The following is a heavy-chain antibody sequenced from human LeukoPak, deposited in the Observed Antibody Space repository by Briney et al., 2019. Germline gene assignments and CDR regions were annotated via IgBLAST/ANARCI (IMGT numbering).Heavy chain of an antibody. V-gene: IGHV4-59*08. CDR1: GGSISPYY. CDR3: ARVYYYGSGKRVGFDY. CDR2: IFYNGNT. Sequence: SETLSLTCTVSGGSISPYYWSWVRQPPGKGLEWIAYIFYNGNTNYNPSLKSRVTISVDTSKNQFSLKLSSVTAADTAVYYCARVYYYGSGKRVGFDYWGQGTLVTVSS. J-gene: IGHJ4*02. D-gene: IGHD3-10*01.